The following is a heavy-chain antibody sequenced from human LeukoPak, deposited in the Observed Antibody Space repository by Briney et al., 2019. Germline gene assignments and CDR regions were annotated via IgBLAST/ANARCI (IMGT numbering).Heavy chain of an antibody. CDR1: GFTFNNYR. CDR3: AREVVGHVDTAMVLDY. CDR2: ISSSNGYI. D-gene: IGHD5-18*01. J-gene: IGHJ4*02. V-gene: IGHV3-21*01. Sequence: PGGSLRLSCAASGFTFNNYRMNWVRQAPGKGLEWVSSISSSNGYIYYADSVKGRFTISRDNSKNTLYLQMNSVRAEDTAVYYCAREVVGHVDTAMVLDYWGQGTLVTVSS.